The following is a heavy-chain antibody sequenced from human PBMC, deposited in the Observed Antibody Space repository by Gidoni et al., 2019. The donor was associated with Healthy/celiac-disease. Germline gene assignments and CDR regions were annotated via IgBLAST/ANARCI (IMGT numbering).Heavy chain of an antibody. CDR2: INHSGST. Sequence: QVQLQQWGAGLLKPSETLSLTCAVYGGSFSGYYWSWIRQPPGKGLEWIGEINHSGSTNYNPSLKSRVTISVDTSKNQFSLKLSSVTAADTAVYYCARVYSSGWYPNYYYYYGMDVWGQGTTVTVSS. J-gene: IGHJ6*02. V-gene: IGHV4-34*01. CDR3: ARVYSSGWYPNYYYYYGMDV. D-gene: IGHD6-19*01. CDR1: GGSFSGYY.